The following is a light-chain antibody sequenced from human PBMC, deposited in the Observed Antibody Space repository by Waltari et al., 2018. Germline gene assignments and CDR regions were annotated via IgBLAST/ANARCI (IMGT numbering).Light chain of an antibody. J-gene: IGLJ1*01. V-gene: IGLV7-43*01. CDR3: LLFYGGAYV. CDR2: SAN. Sequence: QTVVTQEPSLTVSPGGTVTLTCASSTGAVTSGYFPTWFQQRPGQPPRSLIYSANNKHSWPPARFSGSLVGGKAALTLSGVQPEDEADYYCLLFYGGAYVFGTGTKLTVL. CDR1: TGAVTSGYF.